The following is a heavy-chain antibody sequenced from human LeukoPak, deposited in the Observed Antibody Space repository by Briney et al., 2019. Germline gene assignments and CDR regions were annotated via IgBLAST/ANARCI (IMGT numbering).Heavy chain of an antibody. CDR2: ISGSGGST. CDR1: GFTVSSNY. V-gene: IGHV3-53*05. J-gene: IGHJ4*02. D-gene: IGHD5-18*01. Sequence: PGGSLRLSCAASGFTVSSNYMSWVRQAPGKGLEWVSAISGSGGSTYYADSVKGRFTISRDNSKNTLYLQMNSLRAEDTAVYYCASSLSNTASGYWGQGTLVTVSS. CDR3: ASSLSNTASGY.